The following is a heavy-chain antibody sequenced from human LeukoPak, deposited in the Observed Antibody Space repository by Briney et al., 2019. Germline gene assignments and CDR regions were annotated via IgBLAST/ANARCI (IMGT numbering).Heavy chain of an antibody. CDR1: GGSINNAY. Sequence: SETLSLTCTVSGGSINNAYWSWIRQPAGKGLEWIGRIYIDGSTNSNPSLNSRVTMSVDTSKSQFSLKLTSATAADTAVYYCARDPGGNYYYGGYYDYWGQGTLVTVSS. D-gene: IGHD4-23*01. CDR2: IYIDGST. V-gene: IGHV4-4*07. CDR3: ARDPGGNYYYGGYYDY. J-gene: IGHJ4*02.